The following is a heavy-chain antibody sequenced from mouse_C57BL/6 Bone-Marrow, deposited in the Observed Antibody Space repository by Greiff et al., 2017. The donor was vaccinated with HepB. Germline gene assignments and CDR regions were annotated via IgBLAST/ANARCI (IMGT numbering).Heavy chain of an antibody. CDR3: TRRGYDYDVDPRAMDY. V-gene: IGHV1-5*01. CDR1: GYTFTSYW. J-gene: IGHJ4*01. D-gene: IGHD2-4*01. CDR2: IYPGNSDT. Sequence: VQLQQSGTVLARPGASVKMSCKTSGYTFTSYWMHWVKQRPGQGLEWIGAIYPGNSDTSYNQKFKGKAKLTAVTSASTAYMELSSLTNEDSAVYYCTRRGYDYDVDPRAMDYWGQGTSVTVSS.